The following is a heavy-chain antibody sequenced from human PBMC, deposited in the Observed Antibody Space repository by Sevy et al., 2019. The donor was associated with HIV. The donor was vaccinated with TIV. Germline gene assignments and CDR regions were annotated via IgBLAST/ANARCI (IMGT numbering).Heavy chain of an antibody. CDR1: GFTVSRYW. CDR2: IKQDGSEE. J-gene: IGHJ4*02. D-gene: IGHD1-26*01. Sequence: GGSLRLSCAASGFTVSRYWMSWVRQAPGKGLEWVANIKQDGSEEYYVDSVKGRFTISRDNAKNSLYLQMNSLRAEDTAVYYCARDWGATFWGQGTLVTVSS. V-gene: IGHV3-7*01. CDR3: ARDWGATF.